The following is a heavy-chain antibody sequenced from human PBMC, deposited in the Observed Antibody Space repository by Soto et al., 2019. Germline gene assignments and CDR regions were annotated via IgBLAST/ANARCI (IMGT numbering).Heavy chain of an antibody. V-gene: IGHV3-48*02. CDR3: ASAPRVNPYYFDY. Sequence: PGGSLRLSCAASGFTFSSYSMNWVRQAPGKGLEWVSYISTSSSTIYYADSVKGRFTISRDNAKNSLYLQMNSLRDEDTAVYYCASAPRVNPYYFDYWGQGTLVTVSS. CDR2: ISTSSSTI. CDR1: GFTFSSYS. J-gene: IGHJ4*02. D-gene: IGHD2-8*01.